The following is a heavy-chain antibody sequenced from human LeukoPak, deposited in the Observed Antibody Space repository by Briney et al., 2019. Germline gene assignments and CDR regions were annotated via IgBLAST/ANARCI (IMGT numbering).Heavy chain of an antibody. D-gene: IGHD3-10*01. J-gene: IGHJ4*02. CDR1: GFTFSDYY. CDR2: ISSSGKTI. Sequence: PGGSLRLSCAASGFTFSDYYMAWIRQAPGKGLEWLSYISSSGKTIYYADSVKGRFTISRDNAKNSLYLQMNSLRAEDTAVYYCARRGVAIGLFDSWGQGTLVTVSS. V-gene: IGHV3-11*01. CDR3: ARRGVAIGLFDS.